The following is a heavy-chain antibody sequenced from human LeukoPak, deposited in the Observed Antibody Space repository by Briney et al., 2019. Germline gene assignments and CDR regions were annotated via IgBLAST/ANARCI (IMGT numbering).Heavy chain of an antibody. J-gene: IGHJ1*01. V-gene: IGHV4-34*01. D-gene: IGHD4-23*01. Sequence: SETLSLTCAVYGGSFSDDYCSWIRQSPGEGLEWIGEINHTGGTKYNPFLKSRVTISQDRSKNQFFLKLYFVTAAHAALYFCSRGRWDVRFQHWRQGTLVTVPS. CDR2: INHTGGT. CDR3: SRGRWDVRFQH. CDR1: GGSFSDDY.